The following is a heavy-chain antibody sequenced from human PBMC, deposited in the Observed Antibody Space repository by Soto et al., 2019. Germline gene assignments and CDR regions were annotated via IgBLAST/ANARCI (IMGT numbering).Heavy chain of an antibody. V-gene: IGHV4-61*08. Sequence: SETLSLTCTVSGGSVSSGDYYWSWIRQHPGKGLEWIGYIYYSGSTNYNPSLKSRVTISVDKSKNQFSLKLSSVTAADTAVYYCARSYDSSDDAFDIWGHGTMVTVSS. D-gene: IGHD3-22*01. J-gene: IGHJ3*02. CDR2: IYYSGST. CDR1: GGSVSSGDYY. CDR3: ARSYDSSDDAFDI.